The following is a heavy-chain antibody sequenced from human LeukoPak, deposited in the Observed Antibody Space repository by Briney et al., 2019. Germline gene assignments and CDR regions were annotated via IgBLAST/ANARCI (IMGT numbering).Heavy chain of an antibody. J-gene: IGHJ4*02. V-gene: IGHV4-34*01. Sequence: PSETLSLTCAVYGGSFSGYYWSWIRQPPGKGLEWIGEINHSGSTNYNPPLKSRVTISVDTSKNQFSLKLSSVTAADTAVYYCARGRILKYSSGWLLDYWGQGTLVTVSS. CDR1: GGSFSGYY. CDR3: ARGRILKYSSGWLLDY. CDR2: INHSGST. D-gene: IGHD6-19*01.